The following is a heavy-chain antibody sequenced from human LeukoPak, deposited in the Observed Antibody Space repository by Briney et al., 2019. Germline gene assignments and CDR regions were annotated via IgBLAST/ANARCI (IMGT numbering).Heavy chain of an antibody. CDR2: ISGSGGST. CDR3: AKGGYSSSSPPDY. V-gene: IGHV3-23*01. Sequence: GGSPRLSCAASGFTFSSYAVTWVRQAPGKGLEWVSAISGSGGSTYYADSVKGRFTISRDNSKNTLYLQMNSLRAEDTAMYYCAKGGYSSSSPPDYWGQGTLVTVSS. D-gene: IGHD6-13*01. J-gene: IGHJ4*02. CDR1: GFTFSSYA.